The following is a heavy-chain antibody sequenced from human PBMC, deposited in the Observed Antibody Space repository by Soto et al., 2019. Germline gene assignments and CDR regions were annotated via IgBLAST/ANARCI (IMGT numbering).Heavy chain of an antibody. CDR3: ARETPQQLVLRGNWFDP. J-gene: IGHJ5*02. V-gene: IGHV1-69*01. Sequence: QVQVVQSGAEVKKPGSSVKVCCKASGGTFSSYAISWVRQAPGQGLEWMGGIIPIFGTANYAQKFQGRVTITADESTSTAYMELSSLRSEDTAVYYCARETPQQLVLRGNWFDPWGQGTLVTVSS. CDR1: GGTFSSYA. D-gene: IGHD6-13*01. CDR2: IIPIFGTA.